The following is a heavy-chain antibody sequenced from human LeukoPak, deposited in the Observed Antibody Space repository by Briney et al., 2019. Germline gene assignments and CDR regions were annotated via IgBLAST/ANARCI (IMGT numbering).Heavy chain of an antibody. D-gene: IGHD3-22*01. V-gene: IGHV4-4*07. CDR1: GGSISSYY. J-gene: IGHJ3*02. CDR2: IYTSGST. Sequence: SETLSLTCTVSGGSISSYYWSWIRQPAGKGLEWIGRIYTSGSTNYNPSLKSRVTMSVDTSKNQFSLKLSSVTAADTAVYYCARTDSSGYSLSRDAFDIWGQGTMVTVSS. CDR3: ARTDSSGYSLSRDAFDI.